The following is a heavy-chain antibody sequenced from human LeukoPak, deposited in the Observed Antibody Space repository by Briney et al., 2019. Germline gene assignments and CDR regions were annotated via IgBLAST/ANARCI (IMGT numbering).Heavy chain of an antibody. V-gene: IGHV4-34*01. CDR1: GGSFSGYY. Sequence: RTSETLSLGCAVYGGSFSGYYWSWIRQPPGKGLERIGEINQRQRTNYNPPPESPVPISVDTSKNQVSLKLSSVNAADTAVYYCARGGSYYTDPLLDYWGQGTLVTVSS. CDR3: ARGGSYYTDPLLDY. D-gene: IGHD1-26*01. J-gene: IGHJ4*02. CDR2: INQRQRT.